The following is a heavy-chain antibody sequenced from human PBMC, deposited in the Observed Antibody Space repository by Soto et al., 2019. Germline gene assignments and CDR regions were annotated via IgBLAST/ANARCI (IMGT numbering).Heavy chain of an antibody. CDR3: ARVSMSTVSWGFDP. J-gene: IGHJ5*02. D-gene: IGHD4-4*01. CDR2: IYNSGTT. CDR1: GDSITSNH. V-gene: IGHV4-59*01. Sequence: LSLTCAVSGDSITSNHWNWIRQPPGRGLEWIGYIYNSGTTKYNPSLKSRVIISVDTSKNQLSLKLSSVTAADTAVYYCARVSMSTVSWGFDPWGQGTLVTVSS.